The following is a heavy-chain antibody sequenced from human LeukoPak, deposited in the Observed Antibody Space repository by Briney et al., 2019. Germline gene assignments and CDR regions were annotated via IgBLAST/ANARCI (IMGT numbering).Heavy chain of an antibody. D-gene: IGHD6-19*01. Sequence: ASVKVSCKASGYTFTSYDISWVRQAPGQGLEWMGWISADNGNTNYAQKLQGRVTMTTDTSTSTAYMELRSLRSDDTAVYYCARGGSGWYLWYFDYWGQGTLDTVSS. CDR3: ARGGSGWYLWYFDY. CDR1: GYTFTSYD. V-gene: IGHV1-18*01. CDR2: ISADNGNT. J-gene: IGHJ4*02.